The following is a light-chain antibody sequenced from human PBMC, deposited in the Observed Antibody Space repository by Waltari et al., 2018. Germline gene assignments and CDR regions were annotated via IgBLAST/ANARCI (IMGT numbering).Light chain of an antibody. J-gene: IGLJ2*01. CDR3: CSYAGFSTVV. V-gene: IGLV2-23*02. CDR2: DVT. CDR1: SSDIGSYNL. Sequence: QSALTQPASVSGSPGQSITISCTGTSSDIGSYNLVSGYQQHPGKAPKLMIYDVTKRPSGISGRFSGSKSGITASLTISGLQAEDEADYYCCSYAGFSTVVFGGGTKLTVL.